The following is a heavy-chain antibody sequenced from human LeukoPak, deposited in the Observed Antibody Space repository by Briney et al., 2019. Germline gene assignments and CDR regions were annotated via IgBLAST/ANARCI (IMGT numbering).Heavy chain of an antibody. V-gene: IGHV4-61*02. Sequence: SETLSLTCTVSGGSISSGSYYWSWIRQPTGKGLEWIGRIYTSGSTNYNPSLKSRVTISVDTSKNQFSLKLSSVTAADTAVYYCARASYYYDSSGYFDLFDYWGQGTLVTVSS. J-gene: IGHJ4*02. D-gene: IGHD3-22*01. CDR3: ARASYYYDSSGYFDLFDY. CDR1: GGSISSGSYY. CDR2: IYTSGST.